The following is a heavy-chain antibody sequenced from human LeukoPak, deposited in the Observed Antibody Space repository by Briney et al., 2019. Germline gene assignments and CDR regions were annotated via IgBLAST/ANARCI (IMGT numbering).Heavy chain of an antibody. CDR3: AKVPGLYRWIDY. Sequence: AGGSLRLSCAASGFTFSSYSMNWVRQAPGKGLEWVSSISSSSSYIYYADSVKGRFTISRDNAKNSLYLQMNSLRAEDTALYYCAKVPGLYRWIDYWGQGTLVTVSS. CDR2: ISSSSSYI. V-gene: IGHV3-21*04. J-gene: IGHJ4*02. D-gene: IGHD2-8*02. CDR1: GFTFSSYS.